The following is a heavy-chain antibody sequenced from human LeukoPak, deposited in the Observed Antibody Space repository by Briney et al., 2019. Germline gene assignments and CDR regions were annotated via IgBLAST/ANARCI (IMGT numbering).Heavy chain of an antibody. CDR3: AKDRGSSGWSAVRPIRKYYFDY. J-gene: IGHJ4*02. CDR2: ISYDGSNK. D-gene: IGHD6-19*01. CDR1: GVTFSNYV. V-gene: IGHV3-30-3*01. Sequence: GGSLRLSCTASGVTFSNYVMHWVRQAPGKGLEWVAVISYDGSNKYYADSVKGRFTISRDNSKNTLYLQMNSLRAEDTAVYYCAKDRGSSGWSAVRPIRKYYFDYWGQGTLVTVSS.